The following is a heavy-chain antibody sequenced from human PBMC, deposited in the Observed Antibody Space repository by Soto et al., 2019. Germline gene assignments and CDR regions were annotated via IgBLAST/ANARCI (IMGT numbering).Heavy chain of an antibody. J-gene: IGHJ5*02. V-gene: IGHV4-30-4*01. Sequence: QVQLQESGPGLVKPSQTLSLTCTVSGGSISSGDYYWSWIRQPPGKGLEWIGYIYYSGSTYYNPSLKSRVTISVDTSKNQFSLKLSSVTAADTAVYYCARGLPQRIQLWLRLPNWFDPWGQGTLVTVSS. D-gene: IGHD5-18*01. CDR3: ARGLPQRIQLWLRLPNWFDP. CDR1: GGSISSGDYY. CDR2: IYYSGST.